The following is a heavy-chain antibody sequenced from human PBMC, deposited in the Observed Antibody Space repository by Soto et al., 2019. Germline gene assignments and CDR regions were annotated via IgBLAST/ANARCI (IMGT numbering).Heavy chain of an antibody. CDR2: IYYNGDT. V-gene: IGHV4-59*01. D-gene: IGHD3-16*01. CDR1: GGSIGNYF. Sequence: QVQLQESGPGLLKPSETLSLTCTVSGGSIGNYFWSWIRQPPGSGLDWIGYIYYNGDTRYNPSLESRVTMSVDTSKNQLSLKLTSVTAADTAVYYCARDRYPYAPGRWFDPWGQGTLGTVAS. J-gene: IGHJ5*02. CDR3: ARDRYPYAPGRWFDP.